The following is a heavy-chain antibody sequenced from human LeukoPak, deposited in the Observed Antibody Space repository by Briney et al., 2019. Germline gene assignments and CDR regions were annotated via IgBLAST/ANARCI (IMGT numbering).Heavy chain of an antibody. V-gene: IGHV3-30*02. CDR1: GFAFGTYG. D-gene: IGHD3-16*02. CDR2: XXXDGSNS. J-gene: IGHJ4*02. Sequence: GGSLRLSCVASGFAFGTYGIHWVRQAXGKGXXXXXXXXXDGSNSFYANSVKGRFSISRDNSRNILYLQMNSLTAEDTAFYYCAKGRVVDLSLRYQEGFEYWGQGTQVTVSS. CDR3: AKGRVVDLSLRYQEGFEY.